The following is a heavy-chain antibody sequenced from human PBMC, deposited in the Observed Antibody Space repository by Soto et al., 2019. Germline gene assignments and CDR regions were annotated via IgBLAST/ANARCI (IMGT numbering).Heavy chain of an antibody. V-gene: IGHV4-31*03. D-gene: IGHD2-2*03. Sequence: QVQLQESGPGLVKPSQTLSLTCTVSGGSITSGYYWSWIRQHPGKGLEWIGYIYYSGTTYYNPSLESRVTISVDPSKNQFSLKLSSVTAADTAVYYCARDGGYCSDTSCPNWFDPWGQGTLVTVSS. CDR1: GGSITSGYY. J-gene: IGHJ5*02. CDR2: IYYSGTT. CDR3: ARDGGYCSDTSCPNWFDP.